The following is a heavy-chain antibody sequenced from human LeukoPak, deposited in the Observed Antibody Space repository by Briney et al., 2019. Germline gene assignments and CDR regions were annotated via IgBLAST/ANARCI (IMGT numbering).Heavy chain of an antibody. CDR1: GFTFSSYA. J-gene: IGHJ4*02. CDR2: LIRGGGTT. V-gene: IGHV3-23*01. D-gene: IGHD6-13*01. Sequence: GGSLRLSCAASGFTFSSYAMNWVRQAPGKGLEWVSGLIRGGGTTHYADSVKGRFTISSDYSSNTLYLQMNSLRPEDTALYYCAKGRLGAAGLDYWGQGTLVTVSS. CDR3: AKGRLGAAGLDY.